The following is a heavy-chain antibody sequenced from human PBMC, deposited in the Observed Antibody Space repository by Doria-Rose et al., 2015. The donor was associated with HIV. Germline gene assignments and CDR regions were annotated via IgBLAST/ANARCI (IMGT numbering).Heavy chain of an antibody. CDR2: IYSSGST. V-gene: IGHV4-4*09. Sequence: VQLQESGPGLVKPAETPSLTCTVSSGSISSYYWNWIRQPPGKGLEWIGYIYSSGSTHYNSSLKSQVTISIDTSKTQFPLKLSSVTAADTAVYYCARFRPSRGIYYSLDVWGKGTTVTVSS. CDR3: ARFRPSRGIYYSLDV. J-gene: IGHJ6*03. CDR1: SGSISSYY. D-gene: IGHD3-10*01.